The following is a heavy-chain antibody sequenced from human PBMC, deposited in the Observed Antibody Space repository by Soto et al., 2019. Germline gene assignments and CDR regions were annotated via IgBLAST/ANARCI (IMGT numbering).Heavy chain of an antibody. CDR2: IHNSGTT. D-gene: IGHD3-16*01. V-gene: IGHV4-59*01. CDR3: FIEYREGSYGIDY. Sequence: SETLSLTCTVSGASINTYYWAWIRQPPGKGLEWIGYIHNSGTTDYNPSLKSRVTMSVDTSKSQFSLKLSSVTAADTAVYYCFIEYREGSYGIDYWCQGILVTVS. J-gene: IGHJ4*02. CDR1: GASINTYY.